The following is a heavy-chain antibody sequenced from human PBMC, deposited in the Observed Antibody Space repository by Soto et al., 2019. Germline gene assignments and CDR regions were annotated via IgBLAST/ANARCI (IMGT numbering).Heavy chain of an antibody. Sequence: GESLKISYKGSGYSFTSYWIVWVRQMPGKGLEXMGXXYXXDXXXXXSXXXQGQVTISADKSISTAYLQSSSLKASETAMYYCARHTGSYYNAFDIWGQGTMVTVSS. J-gene: IGHJ3*02. V-gene: IGHV5-51*01. CDR3: ARHTGSYYNAFDI. CDR2: XYXXDXXX. D-gene: IGHD1-26*01. CDR1: GYSFTSYW.